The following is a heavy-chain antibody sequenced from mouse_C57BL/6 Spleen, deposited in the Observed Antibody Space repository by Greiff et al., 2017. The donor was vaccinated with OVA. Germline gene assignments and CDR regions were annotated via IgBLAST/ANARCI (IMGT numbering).Heavy chain of an antibody. Sequence: EVKVEESGEGLVKPGGSLKLSCAASGFTFSSYAMSWVRQTPEKRLEWVAYISSGGDYIYYADTVKGRFTISRDNARNTLYLQMSSLKSEDTAMYYCTRDKTGYFDYWGQGTTLTVSS. D-gene: IGHD4-1*01. CDR3: TRDKTGYFDY. J-gene: IGHJ2*01. V-gene: IGHV5-9-1*02. CDR1: GFTFSSYA. CDR2: ISSGGDYI.